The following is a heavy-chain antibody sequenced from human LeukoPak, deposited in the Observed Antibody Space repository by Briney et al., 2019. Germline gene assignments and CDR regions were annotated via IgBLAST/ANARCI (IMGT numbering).Heavy chain of an antibody. D-gene: IGHD5-12*01. CDR1: GYRLNELS. J-gene: IGHJ4*02. Sequence: ASVKVSCKVSGYRLNELSIHWVRQGPGKGLEWMGGFDPEEGKTIYAQKLQGRVSMTEDTSTDTAFMGLRSLRSEDTAVYYCATNTYNGYAIDSWGQGTLITVSS. V-gene: IGHV1-24*01. CDR3: ATNTYNGYAIDS. CDR2: FDPEEGKT.